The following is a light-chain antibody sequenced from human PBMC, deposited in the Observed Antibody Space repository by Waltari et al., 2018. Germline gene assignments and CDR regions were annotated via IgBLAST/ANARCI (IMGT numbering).Light chain of an antibody. CDR3: SSFTDTHTLL. V-gene: IGLV2-14*03. J-gene: IGLJ2*01. CDR1: SHDGCASNL. Sequence: QSALTPPASVSGSPGQSITIPCTGTSHDGCASNLVPWYPQHPGRAPQLMIYDVTERASGISYRFSGSKSANTASLTISGLLPEDEAIYYCSSFTDTHTLLFGGGTTVTVL. CDR2: DVT.